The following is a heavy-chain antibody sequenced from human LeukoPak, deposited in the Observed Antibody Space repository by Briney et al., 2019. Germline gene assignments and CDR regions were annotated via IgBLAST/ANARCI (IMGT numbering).Heavy chain of an antibody. CDR2: NNWNGGST. CDR1: GFTFDDYG. Sequence: GGSLRLTCAASGFTFDDYGMSWVRQAPGKGLECVSGNNWNGGSTGYADSVKGRFTISRDNAKNSLYLQMNSLRAEDTALYYCARVLTLGIAVAGYYFDYWGQETLVTVSS. J-gene: IGHJ4*02. CDR3: ARVLTLGIAVAGYYFDY. D-gene: IGHD6-19*01. V-gene: IGHV3-20*04.